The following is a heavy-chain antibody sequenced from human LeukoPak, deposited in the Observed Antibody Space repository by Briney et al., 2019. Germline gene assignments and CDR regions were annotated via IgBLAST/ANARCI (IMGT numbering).Heavy chain of an antibody. CDR1: GGTFSSYA. CDR2: IIPILGIA. V-gene: IGHV1-69*04. Sequence: SVKVSCKASGGTFSSYAISWVRQAPGQGLEWMGRIIPILGIANYAQKFQGRVTITADKSTSTAYMELSSLRSEDTAVYYCARDSGSYHRNFDYWGQGTLVTVSS. D-gene: IGHD1-26*01. J-gene: IGHJ4*02. CDR3: ARDSGSYHRNFDY.